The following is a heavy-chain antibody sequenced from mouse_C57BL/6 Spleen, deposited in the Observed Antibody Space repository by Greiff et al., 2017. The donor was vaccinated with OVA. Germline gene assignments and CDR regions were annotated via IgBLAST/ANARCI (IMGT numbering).Heavy chain of an antibody. CDR1: GYAFSSSW. Sequence: VQLKESGPELVKPGASVKISCKASGYAFSSSWMNWVKQRPGKGLEWIGRIYPGDGDTNYNGKFKGKATLTADKSSSTAYMQLSSLTSEDSAVYFCARPDYGSSSYWYFDVWGTGTTVTVSS. CDR2: IYPGDGDT. CDR3: ARPDYGSSSYWYFDV. V-gene: IGHV1-82*01. D-gene: IGHD1-1*01. J-gene: IGHJ1*03.